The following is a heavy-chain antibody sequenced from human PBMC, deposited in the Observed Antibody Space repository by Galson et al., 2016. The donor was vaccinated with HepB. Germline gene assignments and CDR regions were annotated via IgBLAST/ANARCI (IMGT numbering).Heavy chain of an antibody. Sequence: SLRLSCAASGFNIRAYAMYWVRQAPGRGLEWLSVTSFDGTNNDYADSVRGRFTMSRDNSQNTVHLFLSGLRAEDTATYYCARGRAAMDVWGQGTTVFVS. CDR2: TSFDGTNN. CDR3: ARGRAAMDV. J-gene: IGHJ6*02. V-gene: IGHV3-30-3*01. D-gene: IGHD3-10*01. CDR1: GFNIRAYA.